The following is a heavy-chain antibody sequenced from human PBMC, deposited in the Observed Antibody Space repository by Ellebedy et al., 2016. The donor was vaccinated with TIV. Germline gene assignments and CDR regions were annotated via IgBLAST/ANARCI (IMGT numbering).Heavy chain of an antibody. J-gene: IGHJ4*02. CDR2: INSDGRST. CDR1: GFTFSSYW. Sequence: PGGSLRLSCAASGFTFSSYWMHWVRQAPGKGLVWVSRINSDGRSTNYADSVKGRFTISRDNAKNTLYLQMDSLRSADTAVYYCTASPTYYDFWSGYYGGGRFDYWGQGTLVTVSS. D-gene: IGHD3-3*01. CDR3: TASPTYYDFWSGYYGGGRFDY. V-gene: IGHV3-74*01.